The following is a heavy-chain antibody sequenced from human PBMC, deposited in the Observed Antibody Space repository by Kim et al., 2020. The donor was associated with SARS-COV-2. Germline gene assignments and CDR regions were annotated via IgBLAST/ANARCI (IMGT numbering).Heavy chain of an antibody. CDR1: GFTFSSHW. CDR2: INSDGTTT. V-gene: IGHV3-74*01. J-gene: IGHJ4*02. D-gene: IGHD5-12*01. Sequence: GGSLRLSCAASGFTFSSHWMHWVRQAPGKGLVWVSRINSDGTTTSYGDSVKGRFTISRDNAKNTLYLQMNSLRAEDTAVYYCVRRQFTSGLYYFDYWGQGTLVTVSS. CDR3: VRRQFTSGLYYFDY.